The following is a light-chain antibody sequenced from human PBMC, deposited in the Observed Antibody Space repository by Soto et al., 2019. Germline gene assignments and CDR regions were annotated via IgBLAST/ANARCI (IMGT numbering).Light chain of an antibody. CDR2: GAS. J-gene: IGKJ1*01. CDR3: QQYVSSST. CDR1: QTITSNN. V-gene: IGKV3-20*01. Sequence: VLTQFPDTLSLSAGERATLSCGASQTITSNNLAWYQQKPGQSPRLLIYGASSRATGIPDRFSGSGSGTDFTLTISRLEPEDFAVYYCQQYVSSSTFGQGTKVDIK.